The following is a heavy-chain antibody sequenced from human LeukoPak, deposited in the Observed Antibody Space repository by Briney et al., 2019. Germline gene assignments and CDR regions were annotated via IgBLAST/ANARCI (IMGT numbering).Heavy chain of an antibody. CDR2: IYTSGST. D-gene: IGHD5-12*01. CDR1: GGSISSYY. Sequence: SETLSLTCTVSGGSISSYYWSWIRQPAGKGLEGIGRIYTSGSTNYNPSLKSRVTMSVDTSKNQFSLKLSSVTAADTAVYYCARAGHGLRFYYFDYWGQGTLVTASS. CDR3: ARAGHGLRFYYFDY. J-gene: IGHJ4*02. V-gene: IGHV4-4*07.